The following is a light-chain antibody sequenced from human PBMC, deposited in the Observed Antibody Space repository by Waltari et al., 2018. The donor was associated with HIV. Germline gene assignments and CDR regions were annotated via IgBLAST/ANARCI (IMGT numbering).Light chain of an antibody. CDR3: QQYYSTPIT. Sequence: DIVMTQSPDSLAVSLGARATINCKSSHSVLYTSNSNNYLAWYQQKPGQPPKLLIYWACARESGVPDRFSGSGSGTEFTLTISSLQAEDVAVYYCQQYYSTPITSGQGTRLEIK. CDR2: WAC. J-gene: IGKJ5*01. CDR1: HSVLYTSNSNNY. V-gene: IGKV4-1*01.